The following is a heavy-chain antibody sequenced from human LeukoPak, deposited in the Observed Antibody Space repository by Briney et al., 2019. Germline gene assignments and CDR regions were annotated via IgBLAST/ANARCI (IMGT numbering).Heavy chain of an antibody. CDR1: GFSLSSYE. CDR2: ISSRGSTI. Sequence: GGSLRLSCEASGFSLSSYEMNWVRQAPGKGLEWVSHISSRGSTIYYADSVKGRFTISRDNSKNTLYLQMNSLRPEDTAVYYCARDWGYNSGWYGLFDYWGQGTLVTVSS. D-gene: IGHD6-19*01. J-gene: IGHJ4*02. V-gene: IGHV3-48*03. CDR3: ARDWGYNSGWYGLFDY.